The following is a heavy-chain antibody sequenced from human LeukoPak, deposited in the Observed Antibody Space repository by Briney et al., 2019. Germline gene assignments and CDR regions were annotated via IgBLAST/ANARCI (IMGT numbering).Heavy chain of an antibody. CDR1: GGSISSGSYY. V-gene: IGHV4-61*02. CDR3: ASLFGVVA. CDR2: IYTSGST. Sequence: SQTLSLTCTVSGGSISSGSYYWSWLRQPAGKGLEWIGRIYTSGSTNYNPSLKSRVTISVDTSKNQFSLKLSSVTAADTAVYYCASLFGVVAWGQGTLVTVSS. J-gene: IGHJ4*02. D-gene: IGHD3-3*01.